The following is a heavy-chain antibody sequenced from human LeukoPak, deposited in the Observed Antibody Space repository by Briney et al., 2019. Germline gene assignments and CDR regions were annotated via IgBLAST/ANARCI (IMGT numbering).Heavy chain of an antibody. J-gene: IGHJ5*02. CDR1: GGSISNYY. CDR3: ARGGSSGWFEYNWFDP. D-gene: IGHD6-19*01. V-gene: IGHV4-4*07. Sequence: SEILSLTCTVSGGSISNYYWSWIRQPARKGLEWIGLIYARGNTNYNPSLKSRVTMSIDTSKNQFSLKLSSVTAADTAVYYCARGGSSGWFEYNWFDPWGQGTLVTVSS. CDR2: IYARGNT.